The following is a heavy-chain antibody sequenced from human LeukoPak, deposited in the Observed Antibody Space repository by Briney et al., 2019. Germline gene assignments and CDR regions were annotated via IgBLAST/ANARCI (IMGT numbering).Heavy chain of an antibody. CDR3: AKGGVATVDYFDY. D-gene: IGHD5-12*01. J-gene: IGHJ4*02. V-gene: IGHV3-30*09. CDR2: ISYDGSNK. CDR1: GFTFSSYA. Sequence: GGSLRLSCAASGFTFSSYAMHWVRQAPGKGLEWVAVISYDGSNKYYADSVKGRFAISRDDSTKTLYLQMDSLRPEDTAVYYCAKGGVATVDYFDYWGQGTLVTVSS.